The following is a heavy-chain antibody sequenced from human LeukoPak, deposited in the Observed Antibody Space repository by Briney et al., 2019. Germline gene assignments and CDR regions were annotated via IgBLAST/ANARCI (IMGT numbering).Heavy chain of an antibody. D-gene: IGHD2-8*01. CDR2: VKPDGSEK. J-gene: IGHJ4*02. CDR1: GFTFNDYW. V-gene: IGHV3-7*03. Sequence: RGSLRLSCAASGFTFNDYWMSWVRKPPGKGPEWVAKVKPDGSEKYYADSVKGRFTISRVNAKSSLYLQMNSLRAEDTAIYYWARVFMVYWGQGTLVTVSS. CDR3: ARVFMVY.